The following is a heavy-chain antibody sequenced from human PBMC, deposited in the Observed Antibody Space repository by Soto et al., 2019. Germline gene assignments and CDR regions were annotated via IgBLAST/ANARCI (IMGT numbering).Heavy chain of an antibody. CDR1: GFTFSSYW. CDR2: INSDGSST. J-gene: IGHJ4*02. V-gene: IGHV3-74*01. D-gene: IGHD6-6*01. Sequence: PGGSLRLSCAASGFTFSSYWMHWVRQAPGKGLVWVSRINSDGSSTSYADSVKGRFTISRDNAKNTLYLQMNSLRAEDTAVYYCALIRSSIAARTTDPRALKAAGYWGQGTLITVSS. CDR3: ALIRSSIAARTTDPRALKAAGY.